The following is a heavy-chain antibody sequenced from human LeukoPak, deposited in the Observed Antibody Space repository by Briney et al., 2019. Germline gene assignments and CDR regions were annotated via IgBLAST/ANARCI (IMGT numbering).Heavy chain of an antibody. J-gene: IGHJ4*02. CDR3: ARVYDTTWDSHHLDY. CDR1: GFTFSDHY. D-gene: IGHD3-16*01. CDR2: ARNKANSYTT. Sequence: GGSLRLSCAASGFTFSDHYMDWVRQAPGKGMEWVGCARNKANSYTTEYAASVKGRFTISRDDSKNSLYLQMNSLKADDTAVYYCARVYDTTWDSHHLDYWGQGTLVTVSS. V-gene: IGHV3-72*01.